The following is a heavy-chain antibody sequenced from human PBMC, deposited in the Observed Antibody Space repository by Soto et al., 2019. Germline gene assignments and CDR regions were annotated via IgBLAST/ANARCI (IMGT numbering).Heavy chain of an antibody. CDR3: ARTPPVLLWFGELLPPPFDY. J-gene: IGHJ4*02. D-gene: IGHD3-10*01. CDR1: GGSISSSSYY. Sequence: PSETLSLTCTVSGGSISSSSYYWGRIRQPPGKGLEWIGSIYYSGSTYYNPSLKSRVTISVDTSKNQFSLKLSSVTAADTAVYYCARTPPVLLWFGELLPPPFDYWGQGTLVTVSS. V-gene: IGHV4-39*01. CDR2: IYYSGST.